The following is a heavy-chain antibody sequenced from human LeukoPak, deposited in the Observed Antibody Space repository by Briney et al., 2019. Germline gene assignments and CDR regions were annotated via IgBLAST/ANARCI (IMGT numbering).Heavy chain of an antibody. CDR2: FDPEDGET. D-gene: IGHD5-12*01. CDR3: ATVRGVPGYYYYMDV. J-gene: IGHJ6*03. CDR1: GGTFSSYT. V-gene: IGHV1-24*01. Sequence: ASVKVSCKASGGTFSSYTISWVRQAPGKGLEWMGGFDPEDGETIYAQKFQGRVTMTEDTSTDTAYMELSSLRSEDTAVYYCATVRGVPGYYYYMDVWGKGATVTVSS.